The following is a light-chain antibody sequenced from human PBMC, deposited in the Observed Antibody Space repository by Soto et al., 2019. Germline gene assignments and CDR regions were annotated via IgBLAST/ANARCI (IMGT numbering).Light chain of an antibody. V-gene: IGLV2-14*01. Sequence: QSALTQPASVSGSPGQSITISCTGTSSDVGGYNYVSWFQQHPGKAPKLMIYDVTNRPSGVSNRFSGSKSGNTASPTISGLQAEDEADYYCSSYSSSSTVLFGGGTKVTVL. CDR1: SSDVGGYNY. CDR3: SSYSSSSTVL. J-gene: IGLJ2*01. CDR2: DVT.